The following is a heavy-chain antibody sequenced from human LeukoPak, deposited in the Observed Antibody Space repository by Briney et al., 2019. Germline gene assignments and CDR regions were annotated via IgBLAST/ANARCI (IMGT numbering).Heavy chain of an antibody. D-gene: IGHD4-23*01. CDR1: GGSISSSDYY. CDR3: ARDSYGDNFKWFDF. J-gene: IGHJ4*02. CDR2: IYYSGST. V-gene: IGHV4-39*07. Sequence: SETLSLTCTVSGGSISSSDYYWGWIRQPPGKGLEWIGSIYYSGSTYYNPSLKSRVTISVDTSKNQFSLKLSSVTAADTAVYYCARDSYGDNFKWFDFWGQGTPVTVSS.